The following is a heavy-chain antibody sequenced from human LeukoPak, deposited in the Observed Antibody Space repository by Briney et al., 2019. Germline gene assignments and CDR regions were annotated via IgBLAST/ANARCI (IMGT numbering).Heavy chain of an antibody. CDR2: ISGSGGTT. J-gene: IGHJ4*02. CDR3: AKAGGYSSGSLPFDY. D-gene: IGHD6-19*01. Sequence: QAGGSLRLFCAASGFTFNTYAMSWVRQAPGKGPEWVSVISGSGGTTYYAESVKGRFTVSRDNSKNTLYLQMNSLRAEDTAVYYCAKAGGYSSGSLPFDYWGQGTLVTVSS. V-gene: IGHV3-23*01. CDR1: GFTFNTYA.